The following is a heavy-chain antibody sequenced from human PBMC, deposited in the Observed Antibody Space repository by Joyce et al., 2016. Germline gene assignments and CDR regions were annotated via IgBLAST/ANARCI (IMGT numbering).Heavy chain of an antibody. CDR3: ERVPGRYYYYDGVDV. J-gene: IGHJ6*02. Sequence: EVQLLESGGGLVQPGGSLRLSCAASGFTFSGYAMSWVRQTQDRGLEWGAVFGGGGGRTYHADSVKGRFTISRDDSKSTLFLQMSRLRAEDTAIYYCERVPGRYYYYDGVDVWGQGTTVTVSS. CDR2: FGGGGGRT. V-gene: IGHV3-23*01. CDR1: GFTFSGYA.